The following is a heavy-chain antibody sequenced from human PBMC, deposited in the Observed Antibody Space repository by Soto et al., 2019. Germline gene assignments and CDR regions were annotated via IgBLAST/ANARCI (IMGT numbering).Heavy chain of an antibody. J-gene: IGHJ4*02. V-gene: IGHV4-31*03. D-gene: IGHD6-13*01. CDR3: ARGYRQSGYSSSWVFDY. CDR2: MYYSGRT. Sequence: QVQLRESGPGLVKPSQTLSLTCTVSGGSINSGGYYWNWIRQHPGKGLEWIGYMYYSGRTYYNPFLRSRVIISADTSETHSSLKLSSVTAADTAVYFCARGYRQSGYSSSWVFDYWGQGTLVNVSS. CDR1: GGSINSGGYY.